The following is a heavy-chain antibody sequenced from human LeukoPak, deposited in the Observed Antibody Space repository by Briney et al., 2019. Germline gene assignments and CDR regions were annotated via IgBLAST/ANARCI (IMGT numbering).Heavy chain of an antibody. V-gene: IGHV3-74*01. J-gene: IGHJ4*02. CDR3: ARGLLGVEY. CDR2: INTDGSDT. CDR1: GFTFGSYW. D-gene: IGHD2-21*01. Sequence: GGSRRLSCAASGFTFGSYWMHWVRQAPGKGLVWVSQINTDGSDTNYADSVQGRFTISRDNAKNTLYLQMNSLRAEDTAVYYCARGLLGVEYWGQGTLVTVSS.